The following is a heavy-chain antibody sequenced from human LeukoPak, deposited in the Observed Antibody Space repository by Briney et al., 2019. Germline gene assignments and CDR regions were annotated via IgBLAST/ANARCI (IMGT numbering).Heavy chain of an antibody. CDR3: ARHIPGNPYFDY. CDR1: GGAITGYD. CDR2: IYHGGST. Sequence: SETLSVTCTDSGGAITGYDCSWILQPPGKALQGMGYIYHGGSTNYNPPLKSRVTISVETSKNQFSLRLRSVTAADTAVYYCARHIPGNPYFDYWGQGTLVTVSS. D-gene: IGHD2/OR15-2a*01. J-gene: IGHJ4*02. V-gene: IGHV4-59*08.